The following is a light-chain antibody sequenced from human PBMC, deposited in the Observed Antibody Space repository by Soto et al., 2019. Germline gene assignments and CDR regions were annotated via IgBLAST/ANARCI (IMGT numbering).Light chain of an antibody. J-gene: IGKJ1*01. Sequence: DIQMTQSPSTLSAYVGDRVTITCRASQSVNSWLAWYQQKPGRATKLLIYSVSKLDSGVPSRFSGSGSGTEFTLTISSLQPDDFATYYCQQFSSYSRTFGQGTKVDIK. V-gene: IGKV1-5*01. CDR1: QSVNSW. CDR3: QQFSSYSRT. CDR2: SVS.